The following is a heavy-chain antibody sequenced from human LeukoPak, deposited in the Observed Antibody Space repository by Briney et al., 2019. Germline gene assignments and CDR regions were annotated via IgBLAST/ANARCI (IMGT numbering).Heavy chain of an antibody. V-gene: IGHV1-2*02. CDR2: FNPNSGDT. CDR1: GYTFIDYY. CDR3: ARLSGGVDY. Sequence: ASVNVSCKTSGYTFIDYYIHWMRQAPGQALEWMGWFNPNSGDTDYAQKFQSRVAMTRDTSISTAYMELSRLRSDDPAVYYCARLSGGVDYWGQGTLVTVSS. J-gene: IGHJ4*02. D-gene: IGHD3-10*01.